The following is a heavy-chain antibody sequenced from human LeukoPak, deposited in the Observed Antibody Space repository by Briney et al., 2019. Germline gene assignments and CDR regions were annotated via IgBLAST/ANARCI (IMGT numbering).Heavy chain of an antibody. CDR1: GDSISSANYF. D-gene: IGHD6-19*01. V-gene: IGHV4-30-4*01. Sequence: NPSETLSLTCTVSGDSISSANYFWSWIRQPPGKGLEWIGYIHYSGTTYYNPSLKSRSTISVDTSKNQFSLKLTSVTAADTAVYYCARDRLRLLPAFDIWGQGTMVTVSS. CDR2: IHYSGTT. CDR3: ARDRLRLLPAFDI. J-gene: IGHJ3*02.